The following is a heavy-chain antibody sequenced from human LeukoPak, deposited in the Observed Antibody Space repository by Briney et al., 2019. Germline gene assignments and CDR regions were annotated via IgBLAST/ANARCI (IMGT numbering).Heavy chain of an antibody. CDR2: INPNSGGT. Sequence: GASVKVSCKASGYTFTGYYMHWVRQAPGQELEWMERINPNSGGTNYAQKFQGRVTMTRDTSISTAYMELSRLRSDDTAVYYCARYPGYSYGWGPYGMDVWGQGTTVTVSS. CDR3: ARYPGYSYGWGPYGMDV. D-gene: IGHD5-18*01. V-gene: IGHV1-2*06. CDR1: GYTFTGYY. J-gene: IGHJ6*02.